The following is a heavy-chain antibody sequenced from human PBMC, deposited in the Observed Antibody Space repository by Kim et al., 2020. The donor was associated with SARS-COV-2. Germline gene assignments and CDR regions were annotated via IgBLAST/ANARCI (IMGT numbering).Heavy chain of an antibody. V-gene: IGHV4-31*02. CDR3: ARTRITMRVVVTHFAY. Sequence: SLKSRVTRSVDTSKNQFSLKLSSVTAADTAVYYCARTRITMRVVVTHFAYWGQGTLVTVSS. J-gene: IGHJ4*02. D-gene: IGHD3-22*01.